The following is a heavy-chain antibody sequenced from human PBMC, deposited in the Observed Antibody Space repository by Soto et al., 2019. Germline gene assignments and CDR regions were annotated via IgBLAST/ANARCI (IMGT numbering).Heavy chain of an antibody. Sequence: QVQLVESGGGLVKPGGSLRLSCADSEFTFSNYYMSWIRHAPGKGLEWVSYISSSGNTIYYPDSVKGRFTISRDNAKNSLYLQMVILRAEDTAVYYCARSRQAPGTVTDFDYWGQGTLVTVSS. CDR2: ISSSGNTI. J-gene: IGHJ4*02. V-gene: IGHV3-11*01. CDR1: EFTFSNYY. CDR3: ARSRQAPGTVTDFDY. D-gene: IGHD4-17*01.